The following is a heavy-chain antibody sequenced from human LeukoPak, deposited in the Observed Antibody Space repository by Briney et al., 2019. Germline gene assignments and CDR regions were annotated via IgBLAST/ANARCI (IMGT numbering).Heavy chain of an antibody. CDR2: ISGSGGST. CDR1: GFTFSSYA. V-gene: IGHV3-23*01. D-gene: IGHD6-19*01. J-gene: IGHJ3*02. Sequence: GGSLRLSCAASGFTFSSYAMSWVRQAPGKGLEWVSAISGSGGSTYYADSVKGRFTVSRDNSKNTLYLQMNSLRAEDTAVYYCAKEKQWLVLISDAFDIWGQGTMVTVSS. CDR3: AKEKQWLVLISDAFDI.